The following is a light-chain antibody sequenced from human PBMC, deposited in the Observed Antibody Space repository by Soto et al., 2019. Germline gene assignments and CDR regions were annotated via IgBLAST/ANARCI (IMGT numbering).Light chain of an antibody. V-gene: IGKV3-15*01. CDR1: QDVRSN. J-gene: IGKJ1*01. Sequence: EVVMTQSPATLSVSPWEGATLSCRASQDVRSNVAWYQQRPGQPPRLLIYRASSRATGIPARFSGSGSGTEFTLTINSLQSEDFAVYYCQQYQNLWTFGQGTKVDI. CDR3: QQYQNLWT. CDR2: RAS.